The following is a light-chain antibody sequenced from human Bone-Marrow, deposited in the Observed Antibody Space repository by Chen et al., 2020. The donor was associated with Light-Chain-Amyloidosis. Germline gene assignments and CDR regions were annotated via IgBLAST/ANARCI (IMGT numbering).Light chain of an antibody. CDR1: SSDVGTYNL. CDR2: EAK. V-gene: IGLV2-23*01. J-gene: IGLJ3*02. CDR3: CSYAGRGKM. Sequence: QSALTQPASVSGSPGQSITISCTGSSSDVGTYNLVSWYQHHPGKAPKLIIYEAKKRPSGVSSRFSGSRSGYTASLTISGLQAADESDYYCCSYAGRGKMFGGGTKLTVL.